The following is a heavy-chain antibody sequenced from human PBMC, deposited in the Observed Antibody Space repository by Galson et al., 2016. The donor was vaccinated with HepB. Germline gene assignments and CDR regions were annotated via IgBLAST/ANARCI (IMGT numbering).Heavy chain of an antibody. CDR2: IIPVLGIA. CDR1: GGTFSNYT. V-gene: IGHV1-69*02. D-gene: IGHD6-6*01. J-gene: IGHJ2*01. CDR3: ARYVAPYSTSLNWYFDL. Sequence: SVKVSCKASGGTFSNYTISWVRQAPGQGLEWMGRIIPVLGIANYAQKFQGRVTISADKSTSTAYMELSSLRSEDSAVYYCARYVAPYSTSLNWYFDLWGLGTLCTVFS.